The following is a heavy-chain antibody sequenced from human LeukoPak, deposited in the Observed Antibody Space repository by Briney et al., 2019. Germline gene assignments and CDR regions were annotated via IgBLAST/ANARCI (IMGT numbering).Heavy chain of an antibody. J-gene: IGHJ4*02. CDR2: INAGNGNT. Sequence: AXXKVSCKASGYTFTSYAMHWVRQAPGQRLEWMGWINAGNGNTKYSQKFQGRVTITRDTSASTAYMELSSLRSEDTAVYSCARGVATNRYYFDYWGQGTLVTVSS. D-gene: IGHD5-12*01. V-gene: IGHV1-3*01. CDR3: ARGVATNRYYFDY. CDR1: GYTFTSYA.